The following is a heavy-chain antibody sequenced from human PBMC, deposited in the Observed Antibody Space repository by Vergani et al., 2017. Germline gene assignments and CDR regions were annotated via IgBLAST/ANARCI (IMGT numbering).Heavy chain of an antibody. CDR1: GGSISSSNW. CDR2: IYHSGST. CDR3: ARDWVYYDDSSGYPTNDAFDI. D-gene: IGHD3-22*01. Sequence: QVQLQESGPGLVKPPGNLSLPCAVSGGSISSSNWWSWVRQPPGKGLEWIGEIYHSGSTNYNPSLKSRVTISVDKSKNQFSLKLSSVTAADTAVYYCARDWVYYDDSSGYPTNDAFDIWGQGTMVTVSS. V-gene: IGHV4-4*03. J-gene: IGHJ3*02.